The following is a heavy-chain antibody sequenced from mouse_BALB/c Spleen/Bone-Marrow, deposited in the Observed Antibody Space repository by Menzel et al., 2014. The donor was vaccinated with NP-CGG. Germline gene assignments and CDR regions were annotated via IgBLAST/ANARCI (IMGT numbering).Heavy chain of an antibody. CDR2: ISSGGSA. J-gene: IGHJ2*01. CDR3: ARGYDYDFDY. D-gene: IGHD2-4*01. Sequence: DVMLVESGGGLVKPGGSLKLSCAASGFTFSNFAMSWVRPTPDKRLEWVASISSGGSAYYPDSVKGRLSISRDNARDILFLQMSSLRSEDTAMYYCARGYDYDFDYWSQGTTLTVSS. CDR1: GFTFSNFA. V-gene: IGHV5-6-5*01.